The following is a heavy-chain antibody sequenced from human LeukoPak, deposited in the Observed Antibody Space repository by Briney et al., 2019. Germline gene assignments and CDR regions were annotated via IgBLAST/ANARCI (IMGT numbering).Heavy chain of an antibody. J-gene: IGHJ3*01. Sequence: PSETLSLTCTVSGGSIRSYFWSWIRQPPGKGLEWIGCIYDSGTTNYNPSLKSRVSISVDTSKNQFSLKLSSVTAADTALYYCARQGRAVAGSADAFDVWGQGTMVTASS. CDR2: IYDSGTT. V-gene: IGHV4-59*08. CDR3: ARQGRAVAGSADAFDV. CDR1: GGSIRSYF. D-gene: IGHD6-19*01.